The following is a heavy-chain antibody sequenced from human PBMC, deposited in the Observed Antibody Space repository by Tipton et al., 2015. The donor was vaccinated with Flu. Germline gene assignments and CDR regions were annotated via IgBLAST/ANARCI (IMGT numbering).Heavy chain of an antibody. CDR2: ISGSGGST. CDR1: GFTFSSYA. CDR3: AKDPRPLRYFDWGLDY. Sequence: SLRLSCAASGFTFSSYAMSWVRQAPGKGLEWVSAISGSGGSTYYADSVKGRFTISRDNSKNTLYLQMNSLRAEDTAVYYCAKDPRPLRYFDWGLDYWGQGTLVTVSS. D-gene: IGHD3-9*01. J-gene: IGHJ4*02. V-gene: IGHV3-23*01.